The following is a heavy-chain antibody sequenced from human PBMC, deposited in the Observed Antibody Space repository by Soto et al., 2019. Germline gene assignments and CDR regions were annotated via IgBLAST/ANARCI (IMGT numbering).Heavy chain of an antibody. CDR1: GFTFGNYW. J-gene: IGHJ4*02. CDR3: ARAEVDY. Sequence: PGGSLRLSCAASGFTFGNYWMHWVRQAPGKGPEWVSRMTSDGRTTQYADSVKGRFTVSRDNAKNTLYLQMNSLRAEDTAVYYCARAEVDYWDPGTLVTVSS. CDR2: MTSDGRTT. V-gene: IGHV3-74*03.